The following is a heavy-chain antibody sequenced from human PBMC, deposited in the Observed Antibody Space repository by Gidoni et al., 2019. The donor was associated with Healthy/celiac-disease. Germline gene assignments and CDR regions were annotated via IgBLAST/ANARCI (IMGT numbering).Heavy chain of an antibody. Sequence: EVQLVESGGGLVQPGRSLRLSCTASGFTFGDYAMSWVRQAPGKGLEWVGFIRSKAYGGTTEYAAAVKGRFTISRDDSKSIAYLQMNSLKTEDTAVYYCTRDRVERWLQLLGENWYFDLWGRGTLVTVSS. CDR2: IRSKAYGGTT. CDR1: GFTFGDYA. CDR3: TRDRVERWLQLLGENWYFDL. J-gene: IGHJ2*01. D-gene: IGHD5-12*01. V-gene: IGHV3-49*04.